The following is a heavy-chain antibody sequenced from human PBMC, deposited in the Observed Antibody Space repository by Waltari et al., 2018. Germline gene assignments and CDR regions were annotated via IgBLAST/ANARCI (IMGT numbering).Heavy chain of an antibody. CDR3: ARFRGGNSKFDY. CDR1: GGSISSGGYY. V-gene: IGHV4-31*03. Sequence: QVQLQESGPGLVKPSQTLSLTCTVSGGSISSGGYYWSWIRQHPGKGREWIGYIYYSGSTYYNPSLKSRVTIPVDTSKNQFSLKLSSVTAADTAVYYCARFRGGNSKFDYWGQGTLVTVSS. CDR2: IYYSGST. D-gene: IGHD2-21*02. J-gene: IGHJ4*02.